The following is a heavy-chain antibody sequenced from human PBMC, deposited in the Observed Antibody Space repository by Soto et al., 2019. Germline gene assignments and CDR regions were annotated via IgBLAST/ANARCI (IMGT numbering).Heavy chain of an antibody. V-gene: IGHV3-7*05. CDR2: INQDGFGK. CDR3: AKDHGSGSYPY. Sequence: SGGGLVQPGGSLRLSCVVSGSIFSSHWMTWVRQAPGKGLEWVASINQDGFGKYYVDSVRGRFAISRDNAKDSVYLQMDSLRVEDTAVYYCAKDHGSGSYPYWGQGTLVTVSS. J-gene: IGHJ4*02. CDR1: GSIFSSHW. D-gene: IGHD1-26*01.